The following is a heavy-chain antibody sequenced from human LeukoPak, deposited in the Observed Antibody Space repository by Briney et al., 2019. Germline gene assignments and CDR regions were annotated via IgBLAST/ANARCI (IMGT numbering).Heavy chain of an antibody. Sequence: PGRSLRLSCAASGFTFSSYAMHWVRQAPGKGLEWVAVISFDGSNKYYADSVKGRFTISRDNSKNTLYLQMNSLRDEDTAVYYCAKDWVVRGVISYWGQGTLVTVSS. D-gene: IGHD3-10*01. CDR3: AKDWVVRGVISY. CDR2: ISFDGSNK. V-gene: IGHV3-30*18. CDR1: GFTFSSYA. J-gene: IGHJ4*02.